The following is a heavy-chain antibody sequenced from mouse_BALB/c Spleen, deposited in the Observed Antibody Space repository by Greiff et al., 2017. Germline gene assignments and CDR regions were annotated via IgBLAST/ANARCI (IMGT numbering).Heavy chain of an antibody. CDR1: GYSITSGYY. CDR2: ISYDGSN. D-gene: IGHD2-14*01. V-gene: IGHV3-6*02. J-gene: IGHJ3*01. CDR3: ARDRRYDGGVWFAY. Sequence: EVKVEESGPGLVKPSQSLSLTCSVTGYSITSGYYWNWIRQFPGNKLEWMGYISYDGSNNYNPSLKNRISITRDTSKNQFFLKLNSVTTEDTATYYCARDRRYDGGVWFAYWGQGTLVTVSA.